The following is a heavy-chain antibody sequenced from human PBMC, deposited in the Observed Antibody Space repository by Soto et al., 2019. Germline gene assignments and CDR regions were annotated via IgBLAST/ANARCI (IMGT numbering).Heavy chain of an antibody. CDR1: GGSFSGYY. CDR2: INHSGST. D-gene: IGHD3-9*01. CDR3: ARGAPHYDILTGYPDRDYFDY. J-gene: IGHJ4*02. Sequence: PSETLSLTCAVYGGSFSGYYWSWIRQPPGKGLEWIGEINHSGSTNYNPSLKSRVTISVDTSKNQFSLKLSSVTAADTAVYYCARGAPHYDILTGYPDRDYFDYWGQGTLVTVSS. V-gene: IGHV4-34*01.